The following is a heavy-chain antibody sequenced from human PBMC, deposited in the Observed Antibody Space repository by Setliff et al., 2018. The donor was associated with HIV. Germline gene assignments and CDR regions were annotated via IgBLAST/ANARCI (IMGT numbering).Heavy chain of an antibody. Sequence: PGGSLRLSCAASGFTFHYYAMHWVRQAPGKGLEWVALIAYDGGDEYFADSVKGRFAISRDYSRNTPHLQMNGLRPEDTAVYYCARGGYFDSSSAGALDVWGQGTLVTVSS. CDR2: IAYDGGDE. J-gene: IGHJ3*01. CDR1: GFTFHYYA. CDR3: ARGGYFDSSSAGALDV. D-gene: IGHD3-22*01. V-gene: IGHV3-30*09.